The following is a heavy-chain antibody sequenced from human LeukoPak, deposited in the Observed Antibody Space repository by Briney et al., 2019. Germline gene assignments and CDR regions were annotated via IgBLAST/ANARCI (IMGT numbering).Heavy chain of an antibody. CDR3: AKKASWSSGWVDY. CDR2: ISYDGSNK. D-gene: IGHD6-19*01. CDR1: GFTFSSYG. J-gene: IGHJ4*02. V-gene: IGHV3-30*18. Sequence: GRSLRLSCAASGFTFSSYGMHWVRQAPGKGLEGVAVISYDGSNKYYADSVKGRFTISRDNSKHTLYLQMSSLRAEDTAVYYCAKKASWSSGWVDYWGQGTLVTVSP.